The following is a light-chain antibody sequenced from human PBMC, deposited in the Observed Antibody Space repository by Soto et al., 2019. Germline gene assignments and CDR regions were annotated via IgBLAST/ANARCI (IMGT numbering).Light chain of an antibody. CDR1: QSVRSW. Sequence: IQITQSPSSLSASTGDRVTITCRASQSVRSWLAWYQQKPGRAPKFLIYDASSLESGVPSRFSGSGSGTEFTLTISNLQPDDFATYYCQQYDNYPLTFGGGTKVDIK. CDR2: DAS. J-gene: IGKJ4*01. V-gene: IGKV1-5*01. CDR3: QQYDNYPLT.